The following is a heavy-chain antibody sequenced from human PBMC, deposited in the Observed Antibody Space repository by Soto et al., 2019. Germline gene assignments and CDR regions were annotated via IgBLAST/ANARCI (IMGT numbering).Heavy chain of an antibody. J-gene: IGHJ6*02. CDR1: GGSISSGGYY. CDR2: IYYSGST. D-gene: IGHD2-15*01. V-gene: IGHV4-31*03. CDR3: AKGGLRWRSPNYGMDV. Sequence: PSETLSLTCTVSGGSISSGGYYWSWIRQHPGKGLEWIGYIYYSGSTYYNPFLKSRVTISVDTSKNQFSLKLSSVTAADTAVYYCAKGGLRWRSPNYGMDVWGQGTTVTVSS.